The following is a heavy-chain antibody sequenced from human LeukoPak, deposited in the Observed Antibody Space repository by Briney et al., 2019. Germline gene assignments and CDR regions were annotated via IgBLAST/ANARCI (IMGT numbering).Heavy chain of an antibody. CDR3: ARDETVAVAGTFSS. CDR2: INWNGGST. V-gene: IGHV3-20*04. D-gene: IGHD6-19*01. J-gene: IGHJ5*02. CDR1: GFTFDDYG. Sequence: PGGSLRLSCAASGFTFDDYGMSWVRQAPGKGLEWVSVINWNGGSTDYADSVKGRFTISRDNAKNSLYLQMNSLRAEDTALYYCARDETVAVAGTFSSWGQGTLVTVSS.